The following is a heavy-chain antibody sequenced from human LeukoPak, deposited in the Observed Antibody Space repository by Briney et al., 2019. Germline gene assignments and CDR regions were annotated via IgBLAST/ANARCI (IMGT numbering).Heavy chain of an antibody. CDR2: ISGGSGTP. J-gene: IGHJ4*02. CDR1: GFTFRTYE. Sequence: PGGSLRLSRVASGFTFRTYEMNWVPQAPGGGLEWVSFISGGSGTPYYADSVKGRFTISRDNAKSSLYLQVNSLRAEDTAVYYCARDRDYGDYRRVSFDYWGRGTLVTVSS. V-gene: IGHV3-48*03. CDR3: ARDRDYGDYRRVSFDY. D-gene: IGHD4-17*01.